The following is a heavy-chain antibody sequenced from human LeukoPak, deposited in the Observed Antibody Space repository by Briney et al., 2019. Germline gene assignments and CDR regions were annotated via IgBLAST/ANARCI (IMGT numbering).Heavy chain of an antibody. Sequence: PGGSLRLSCAASGFTFSSYWMSLVRQAPGKGLEWVANIKQDGSEKYYVDSVKGRFTISRDNAKNSLYLQMNSLRAEDTAVYYCARDTTHNKYSITDDAFDIWGQGTMVTVSS. V-gene: IGHV3-7*01. CDR1: GFTFSSYW. CDR3: ARDTTHNKYSITDDAFDI. J-gene: IGHJ3*02. CDR2: IKQDGSEK. D-gene: IGHD6-6*01.